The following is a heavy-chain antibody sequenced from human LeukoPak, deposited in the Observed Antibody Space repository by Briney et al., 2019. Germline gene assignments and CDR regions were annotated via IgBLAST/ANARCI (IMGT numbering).Heavy chain of an antibody. J-gene: IGHJ6*02. CDR1: GFTFSSYA. V-gene: IGHV3-23*01. CDR2: ISASGGST. Sequence: PGGSLRLSCAASGFTFSSYAMNWVRQAPGKGLEWVSAISASGGSTYYADSVKGRFTISRDNSKNTLYLQMNSLRAEDTAVYYCAKHHCSGGSCLGDYYGMDVWGQGTTVTVSS. D-gene: IGHD2-15*01. CDR3: AKHHCSGGSCLGDYYGMDV.